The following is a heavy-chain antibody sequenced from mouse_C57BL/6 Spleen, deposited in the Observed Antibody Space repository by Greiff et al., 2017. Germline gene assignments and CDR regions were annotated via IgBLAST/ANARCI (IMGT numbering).Heavy chain of an antibody. V-gene: IGHV5-6*01. CDR2: ISSGGSYT. D-gene: IGHD1-1*01. Sequence: EVQRVESGGDLVKPGGSLKLSCAASGFTFSSYGMSWVRQTPDKRLEWVATISSGGSYTYYPDSVKGRFTISRDNAKNTLYLQMSSLKSEDTAMYYCAPDYYGSSYWYFDVWGTGTTVTVSS. J-gene: IGHJ1*03. CDR3: APDYYGSSYWYFDV. CDR1: GFTFSSYG.